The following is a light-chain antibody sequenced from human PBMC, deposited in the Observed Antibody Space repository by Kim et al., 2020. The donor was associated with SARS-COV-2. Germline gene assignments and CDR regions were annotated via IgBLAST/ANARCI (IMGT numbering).Light chain of an antibody. V-gene: IGKV3-11*01. Sequence: WYPGERATRSCRASQSVSRSVAWYQQKPGQAPRLLIYDASKRATGIPARFSGSGSGTDFTLIISSLEPEDFAVYYCQQRSNWPLTFGGGTKVDIK. CDR3: QQRSNWPLT. CDR2: DAS. J-gene: IGKJ4*01. CDR1: QSVSRS.